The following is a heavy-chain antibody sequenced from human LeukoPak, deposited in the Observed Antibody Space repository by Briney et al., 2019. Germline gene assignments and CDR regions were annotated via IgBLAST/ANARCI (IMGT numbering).Heavy chain of an antibody. J-gene: IGHJ4*02. CDR1: GFTFSSYG. CDR3: ARAEYYYDSSGPVDY. D-gene: IGHD3-22*01. Sequence: PGGSLRLSCAAFGFTFSSYGMHWVRQAPGKGLEWVAVIWYDGSNKYYADSVKGRFTISRDNSKNTLYLQMNSLRAEDTAVYYCARAEYYYDSSGPVDYWGQGTLVTVSS. V-gene: IGHV3-33*01. CDR2: IWYDGSNK.